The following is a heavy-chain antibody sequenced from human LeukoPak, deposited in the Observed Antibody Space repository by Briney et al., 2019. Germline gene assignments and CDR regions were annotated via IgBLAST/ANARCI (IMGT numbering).Heavy chain of an antibody. J-gene: IGHJ4*02. V-gene: IGHV3-66*04. CDR2: IYSGGST. Sequence: GGSLRLSCAASGFTVSSNYMSWVRQAPGKGLEWVSVIYSGGSTYYADSVKGRFTTSRDNSKNTLYLQMNSLRAEDTAVYYCAKRNTGGGGYFDYWGQGTLVTVSS. CDR1: GFTVSSNY. CDR3: AKRNTGGGGYFDY. D-gene: IGHD1-14*01.